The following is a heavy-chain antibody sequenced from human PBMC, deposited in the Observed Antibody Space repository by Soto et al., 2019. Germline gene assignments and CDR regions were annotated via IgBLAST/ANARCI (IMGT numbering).Heavy chain of an antibody. V-gene: IGHV3-23*01. CDR3: AKDGGIAASGSSFDY. J-gene: IGHJ4*02. D-gene: IGHD6-13*01. CDR1: GFTFSSYA. CDR2: ISGSGGST. Sequence: EVQLLESGGGLVQPGGSLRLSCAASGFTFSSYAMSWVRQAPGKGLEWVSAISGSGGSTYYADSVKGRFTISRDNSXXTLYLQMNSLRAEDTAVYYCAKDGGIAASGSSFDYWGQGTLVTVSS.